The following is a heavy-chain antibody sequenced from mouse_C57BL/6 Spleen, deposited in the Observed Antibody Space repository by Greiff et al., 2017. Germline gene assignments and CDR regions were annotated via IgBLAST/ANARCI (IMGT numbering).Heavy chain of an antibody. CDR2: INPGSGGT. Sequence: QVQLQQSGAELVRPGTSVKVSCKASGYAFTNSLIEWVKQRPGQGLEWIGVINPGSGGTNYNEKFKGKATLTSDKSSSNAYIQLSSLTSEDSSVYFCARRDDYDGFAYWGQGTLVTVSA. CDR1: GYAFTNSL. J-gene: IGHJ3*01. V-gene: IGHV1-54*01. CDR3: ARRDDYDGFAY. D-gene: IGHD2-4*01.